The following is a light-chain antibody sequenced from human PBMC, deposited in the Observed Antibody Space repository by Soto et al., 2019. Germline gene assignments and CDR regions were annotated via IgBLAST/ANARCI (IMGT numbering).Light chain of an antibody. J-gene: IGKJ1*01. CDR3: QQSFSTPRT. CDR2: AAS. CDR1: QTISDF. Sequence: DIQMTQSPSSLSASIGDRVTITCRASQTISDFLNWYQQKPGKAPKLLIYAASNLQSGVPSRFSGSGSGTDFTLTINGLQSEDFATYSCQQSFSTPRTFGQGTKVEIK. V-gene: IGKV1-39*01.